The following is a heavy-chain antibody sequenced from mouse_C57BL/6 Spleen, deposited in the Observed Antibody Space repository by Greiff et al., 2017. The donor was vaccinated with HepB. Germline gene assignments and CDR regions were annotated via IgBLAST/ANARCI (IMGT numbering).Heavy chain of an antibody. CDR3: ARGYYDYDGGHYFDY. D-gene: IGHD2-4*01. CDR1: GYAFSSSW. V-gene: IGHV1-82*01. CDR2: IYPGDGDT. J-gene: IGHJ2*01. Sequence: QVQLKESGPELVKPGASVKISCKASGYAFSSSWMNWVKQRPGKGLEWIGRIYPGDGDTNYNGKFKGKATLTADKSSSTAYMQLSSLTSEDSAVYFCARGYYDYDGGHYFDYWGQGTTLTVSS.